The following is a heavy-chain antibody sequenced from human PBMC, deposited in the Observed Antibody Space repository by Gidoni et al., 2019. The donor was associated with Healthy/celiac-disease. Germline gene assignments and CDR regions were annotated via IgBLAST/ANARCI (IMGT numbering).Heavy chain of an antibody. CDR1: GFTFSSYG. D-gene: IGHD3-3*01. CDR2: ISYDGSNK. V-gene: IGHV3-30*18. Sequence: QVQLVESGGGVVQPGRSLRLSCAASGFTFSSYGMHWVRQAPGKGLEWVAVISYDGSNKYYADSVKGRFTISRDNSKNTLYLQMNSLRAEDTAVYYCAKDVLRFLEGGAWFDPWGQGTLVTVSS. J-gene: IGHJ5*02. CDR3: AKDVLRFLEGGAWFDP.